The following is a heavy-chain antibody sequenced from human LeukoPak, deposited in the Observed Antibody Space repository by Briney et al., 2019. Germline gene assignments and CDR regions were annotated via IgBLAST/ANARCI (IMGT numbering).Heavy chain of an antibody. J-gene: IGHJ4*02. CDR1: GFSISLGYY. Sequence: PSETLSLTCDVSGFSISLGYYWVWIRQPAGQGLEWIGSIHPSGTTFYNSSLNSRITMTIDAPKNQFSLRLSLVTAVDTAVYFCATERERRTTDWGQRTLVTVSS. V-gene: IGHV4-38-2*02. CDR3: ATERERRTTD. D-gene: IGHD1-1*01. CDR2: IHPSGTT.